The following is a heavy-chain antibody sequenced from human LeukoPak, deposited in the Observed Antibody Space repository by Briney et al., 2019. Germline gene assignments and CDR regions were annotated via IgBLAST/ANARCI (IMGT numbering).Heavy chain of an antibody. Sequence: PGGSLRLSCAASGFTFSSYGMHWVRQAPGKGLEWVAVIWYDGSNKYYADSVKGRFTISRDNSKNTLYLQMNSLRAEDTAVYYCAKVARNCSGGSCFYNYYMDVWGKGTTVTVSS. CDR2: IWYDGSNK. V-gene: IGHV3-33*06. J-gene: IGHJ6*03. CDR1: GFTFSSYG. D-gene: IGHD2-15*01. CDR3: AKVARNCSGGSCFYNYYMDV.